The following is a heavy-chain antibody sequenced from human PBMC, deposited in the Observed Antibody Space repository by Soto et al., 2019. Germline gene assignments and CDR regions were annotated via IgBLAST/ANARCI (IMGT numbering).Heavy chain of an antibody. D-gene: IGHD2-2*01. V-gene: IGHV4-31*03. CDR3: AREQVPAALLERFDP. CDR1: GGSISSGGYY. CDR2: IYYSGST. J-gene: IGHJ5*02. Sequence: PSETLSLTCTASGGSISSGGYYWSWIRQHPGKGLEWIGYIYYSGSTYYNRSLKSRVTISVDTSKNQFSLKLSSVTAADPAVYYCAREQVPAALLERFDPWGQETLVTVSS.